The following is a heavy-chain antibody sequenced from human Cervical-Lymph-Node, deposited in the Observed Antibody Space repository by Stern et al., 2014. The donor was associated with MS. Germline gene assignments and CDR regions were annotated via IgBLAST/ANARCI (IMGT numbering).Heavy chain of an antibody. V-gene: IGHV4-39*01. CDR1: GASISSSTFY. CDR3: ARSAGS. D-gene: IGHD3-10*01. Sequence: QLQLQESGPGLVKPSETLSLTCTVSGASISSSTFYWAWIRQPPGKGLEWIASIYHNGDTYFNPSLRSRVTISVDTSNNPFSLKMSSGTAADAAMYYCARSAGSWGQGTLVIVSS. J-gene: IGHJ5*02. CDR2: IYHNGDT.